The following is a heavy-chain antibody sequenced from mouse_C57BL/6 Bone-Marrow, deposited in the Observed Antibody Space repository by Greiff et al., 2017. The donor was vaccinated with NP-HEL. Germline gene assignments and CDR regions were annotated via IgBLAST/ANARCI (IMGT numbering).Heavy chain of an antibody. V-gene: IGHV2-2*01. CDR3: ARKAGYGYFDV. CDR2: T. D-gene: IGHD3-3*01. J-gene: IGHJ1*03. Sequence: TDYNAAFISRLSISKDNSKSQVFFKMNSLQADDTAIYYCARKAGYGYFDVWGTGTTVTVSS.